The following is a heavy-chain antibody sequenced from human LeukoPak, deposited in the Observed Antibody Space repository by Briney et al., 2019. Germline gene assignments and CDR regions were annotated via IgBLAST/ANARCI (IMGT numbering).Heavy chain of an antibody. J-gene: IGHJ4*02. CDR2: IYYSGGT. D-gene: IGHD1-26*01. CDR1: GGSISSGGYS. V-gene: IGHV4-30-4*07. CDR3: ARDSVYSGSSLDY. Sequence: SETLSLTCAVPGGSISSGGYSWSWIRQPPGKGLEWIGYIYYSGGTYYNPSLKSRVTISVDTSKNQCSLKLSSVTAADTAVYYCARDSVYSGSSLDYWGQGTLVTVSS.